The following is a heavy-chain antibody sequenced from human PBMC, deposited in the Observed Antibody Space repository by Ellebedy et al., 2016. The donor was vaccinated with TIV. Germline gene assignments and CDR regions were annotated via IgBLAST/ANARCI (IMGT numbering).Heavy chain of an antibody. J-gene: IGHJ3*02. D-gene: IGHD2-2*01. CDR2: ISSGGNTI. Sequence: GESLKISCVASGFMFSDYYMNWIRQAPGKGLEWISYISSGGNTIYYADSVKGRFTISRDNAKNSLYLQMDSLTAEDTAVYYCARRYCRSIPCSGRDAFDIWGQGTTVTVSS. CDR1: GFMFSDYY. CDR3: ARRYCRSIPCSGRDAFDI. V-gene: IGHV3-11*04.